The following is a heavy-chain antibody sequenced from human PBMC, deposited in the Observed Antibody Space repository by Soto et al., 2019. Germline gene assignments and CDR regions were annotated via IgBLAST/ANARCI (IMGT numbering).Heavy chain of an antibody. CDR2: IKPDESEK. V-gene: IGHV3-7*01. D-gene: IGHD4-4*01. Sequence: EVQLVESGGGLVQPGGSRRLSCTASGFTFSDSWMTWVRQAPGKGLEWVARIKPDESEKKYADSVKGRFSTSRDNAKNSMYLQMDSLRGEDTAVYYCVRGGSNYASWGQGTLVTVSS. CDR1: GFTFSDSW. CDR3: VRGGSNYAS. J-gene: IGHJ5*02.